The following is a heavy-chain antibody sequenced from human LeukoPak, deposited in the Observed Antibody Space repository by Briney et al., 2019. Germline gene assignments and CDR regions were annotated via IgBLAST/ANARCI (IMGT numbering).Heavy chain of an antibody. CDR2: ISYDGSNK. V-gene: IGHV3-30*18. CDR3: AKEEEMATIHYYYYGMDV. D-gene: IGHD5-24*01. J-gene: IGHJ6*02. CDR1: GFTFSSYG. Sequence: GRSLRLSCAASGFTFSSYGMHWVRQAPGKGLERVAVISYDGSNKYYADSVKGRFTISRDNSKNTLYLQMNSLRAEDTAVYYCAKEEEMATIHYYYYGMDVWGQGTTVTVSS.